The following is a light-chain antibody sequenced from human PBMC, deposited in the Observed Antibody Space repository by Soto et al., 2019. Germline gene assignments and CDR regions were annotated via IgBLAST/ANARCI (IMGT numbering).Light chain of an antibody. CDR1: QSVSSN. J-gene: IGKJ1*01. V-gene: IGKV3D-15*01. CDR3: HQYGSSPQT. CDR2: GAS. Sequence: EIVMTQSPATLSVSPGERATLSCRASQSVSSNLAWYQQKAGQAPRLLIYGASTRASGIPDRFSGSGSGTDFTLSISRLETEDFAVYYCHQYGSSPQTFGQGTKVEIK.